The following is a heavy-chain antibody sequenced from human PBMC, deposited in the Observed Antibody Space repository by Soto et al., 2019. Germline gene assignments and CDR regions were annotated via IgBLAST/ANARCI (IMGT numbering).Heavy chain of an antibody. V-gene: IGHV1-46*01. J-gene: IGHJ4*02. CDR1: GYSFTSHY. CDR2: IYPGGVNI. Sequence: ASVKVSCKAIGYSFTSHYMHWVRQAPGQGLEWMGTIYPGGVNIGYAQKFKGRVTMTKDTSTSTVYMELNSLTSEDTAVYYCAREVQAAGGELDYWGQGTLV. D-gene: IGHD2-2*01. CDR3: AREVQAAGGELDY.